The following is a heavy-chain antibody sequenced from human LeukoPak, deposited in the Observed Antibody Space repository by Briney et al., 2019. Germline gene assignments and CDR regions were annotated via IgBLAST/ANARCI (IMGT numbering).Heavy chain of an antibody. Sequence: PSETLSLTCTVSGGSISSSSYYWSWIRQPPGKGLEWIGDINHSGSTNYNPSLKSRITVSVDTSKNQFSLKLSSVTAADTAVYYCARRRLWFGELPIDYWGQGTLVTVSS. CDR3: ARRRLWFGELPIDY. D-gene: IGHD3-10*01. J-gene: IGHJ4*02. CDR1: GGSISSSSYY. V-gene: IGHV4-39*07. CDR2: INHSGST.